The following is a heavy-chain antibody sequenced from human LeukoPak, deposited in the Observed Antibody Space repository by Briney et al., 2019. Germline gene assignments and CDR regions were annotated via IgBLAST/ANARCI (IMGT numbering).Heavy chain of an antibody. V-gene: IGHV3-23*01. D-gene: IGHD5-18*01. CDR3: GKPTVGYSSGQKPAWPVDY. CDR2: IFGSGGSP. J-gene: IGHJ4*02. Sequence: GGSLRLSCEASGFTFAIHAMYWVRQAPGKGLEWVAGIFGSGGSPHYADSVKGRFTISRDNSRNTVYLQINSLRADDTAVYYCGKPTVGYSSGQKPAWPVDYWGQGTLVTVSS. CDR1: GFTFAIHA.